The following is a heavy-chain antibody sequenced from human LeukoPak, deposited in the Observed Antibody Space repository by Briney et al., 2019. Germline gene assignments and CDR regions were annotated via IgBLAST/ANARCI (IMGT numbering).Heavy chain of an antibody. CDR1: GYTFTSYD. V-gene: IGHV1-8*01. Sequence: RASVTVSCKASGYTFTSYDINWVQQATGQGLEWMGWMNPNSGNTGYAQKFQGRVTMTRNTSISTAYMELSSLRSEDTAVYYCARATGKDILTGRKLDYWGQGTLVSVSS. CDR2: MNPNSGNT. J-gene: IGHJ4*02. CDR3: ARATGKDILTGRKLDY. D-gene: IGHD3-9*01.